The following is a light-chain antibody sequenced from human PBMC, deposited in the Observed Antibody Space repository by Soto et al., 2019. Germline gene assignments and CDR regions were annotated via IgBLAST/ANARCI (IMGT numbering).Light chain of an antibody. Sequence: QLVLTQPPSVSGAPGQRVTISCTGSSSNIGAGHDVHWYQQFPGTAPKLLIYDNNNRPSGVPDRFSGSKSATSASLAITGLQAEDEADYYCQSYDSDLSGSEVFGGGTKLTVL. CDR1: SSNIGAGHD. V-gene: IGLV1-40*01. CDR3: QSYDSDLSGSEV. J-gene: IGLJ2*01. CDR2: DNN.